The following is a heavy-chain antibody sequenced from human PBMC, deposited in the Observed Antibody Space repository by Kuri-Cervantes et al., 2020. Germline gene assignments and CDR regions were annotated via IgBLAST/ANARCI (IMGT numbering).Heavy chain of an antibody. CDR3: AREALRSTHYYDSSGYYDRDFDI. J-gene: IGHJ3*02. V-gene: IGHV1-69*13. D-gene: IGHD3-22*01. Sequence: SVKVSCKASGDTFSSYAISWVRQAPGQGLEWMGGIIPIFGTANYAQKFQGRVTITADESTSTAYMELSSLRSEDTAVYYCAREALRSTHYYDSSGYYDRDFDIWGQGTMVTVSS. CDR2: IIPIFGTA. CDR1: GDTFSSYA.